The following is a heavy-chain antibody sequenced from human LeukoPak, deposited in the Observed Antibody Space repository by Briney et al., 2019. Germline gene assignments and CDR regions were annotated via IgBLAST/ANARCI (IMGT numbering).Heavy chain of an antibody. CDR2: INWNGGTT. D-gene: IGHD3-3*01. CDR1: GFTFDDYG. CDR3: ARAVSRYDFWSGYFDY. J-gene: IGHJ4*02. V-gene: IGHV3-20*04. Sequence: GGSPRLSCAASGFTFDDYGMSWVRQAPGKGLEWVSGINWNGGTTGYADSVKGRFTISRDNAKNSLYLQMSSLRAEDTALYYCARAVSRYDFWSGYFDYWGQGTLVTVSS.